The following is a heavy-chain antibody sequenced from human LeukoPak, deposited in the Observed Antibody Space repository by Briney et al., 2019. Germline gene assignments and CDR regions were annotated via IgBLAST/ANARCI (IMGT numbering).Heavy chain of an antibody. Sequence: PGRSLRLSCAASGFTFSSYGMHWVRQAPGKGLEWVAVISYDGSNKYYADSVKGRFTISRDNSKNTLYLQMNSLRAEDTALYYCARREKFIDYWGQGTLVTVSS. J-gene: IGHJ4*02. V-gene: IGHV3-30*03. CDR3: ARREKFIDY. CDR1: GFTFSSYG. CDR2: ISYDGSNK.